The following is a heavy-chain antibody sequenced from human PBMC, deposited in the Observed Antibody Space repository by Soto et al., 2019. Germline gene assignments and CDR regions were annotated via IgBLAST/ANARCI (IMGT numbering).Heavy chain of an antibody. J-gene: IGHJ4*02. V-gene: IGHV1-3*01. CDR1: GYTFTNYA. CDR3: ARAAYYYESSGYYPGDY. CDR2: INAANGDT. Sequence: ASAKVSCKASGYTFTNYAIHWVRQAPGQRLEWMGWINAANGDTMYSQKFQGRVTITRDASASTVYMEVSSLRSEDTAVYYCARAAYYYESSGYYPGDYWGQGTLVTVSS. D-gene: IGHD3-22*01.